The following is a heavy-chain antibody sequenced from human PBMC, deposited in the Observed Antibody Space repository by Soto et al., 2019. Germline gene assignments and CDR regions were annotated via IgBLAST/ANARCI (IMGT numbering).Heavy chain of an antibody. CDR1: GYTFTSYS. D-gene: IGHD5-18*01. CDR2: IYASDSDT. CDR3: ESEMNSSYGSY. J-gene: IGHJ4*02. V-gene: IGHV5-51*01. Sequence: GESLKISCNGSGYTFTSYSIGWVRQMPGKGLEWMGIIYASDSDTRYSPSFQRQVTISVDKSISTAYLHWTSLKASDTAIYYCESEMNSSYGSYWGKGTLVTV.